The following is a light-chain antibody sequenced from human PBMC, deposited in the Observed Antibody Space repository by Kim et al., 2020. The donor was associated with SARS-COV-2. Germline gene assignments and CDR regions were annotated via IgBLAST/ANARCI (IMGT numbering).Light chain of an antibody. V-gene: IGLV3-21*04. CDR2: YDS. J-gene: IGLJ2*01. CDR1: NIGVKS. Sequence: APGKPARITCGGENIGVKSVPGYRQKPGQAPVVVIHYDSDRPSGIPERFSRSNSGNTATLTITGVEAGDEADYYCQVWDNSRVHRVFGGGTQLTVL. CDR3: QVWDNSRVHRV.